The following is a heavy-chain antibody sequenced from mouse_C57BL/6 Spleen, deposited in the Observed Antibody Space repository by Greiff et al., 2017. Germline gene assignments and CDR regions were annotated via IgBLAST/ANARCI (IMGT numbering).Heavy chain of an antibody. V-gene: IGHV1-52*01. CDR1: GYTFTSYW. CDR2: IDPSDSET. Sequence: QVHVKQPGAELVRPGSSVKLSCKASGYTFTSYWMHWVKQRPIQGLEWIGNIDPSDSETHYNQKFKDKATLTVDKSSSTAYMQLSSLTSEDSAVYYCARSEYYGSSPPFDYWGQGTTLTVSS. J-gene: IGHJ2*01. CDR3: ARSEYYGSSPPFDY. D-gene: IGHD1-1*01.